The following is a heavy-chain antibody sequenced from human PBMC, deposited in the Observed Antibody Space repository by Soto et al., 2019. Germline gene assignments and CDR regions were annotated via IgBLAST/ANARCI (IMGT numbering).Heavy chain of an antibody. Sequence: SVKVSCKASGGTFSSYAISWVRQAPGQGLEWMGGIIPIFGTANYAQKFQGRVTITADESTSTAYMELSSLRSEDTAVYYCARDHRWGIAARPNAFDLWGQGTMVTVSS. J-gene: IGHJ3*01. D-gene: IGHD6-6*01. V-gene: IGHV1-69*13. CDR2: IIPIFGTA. CDR3: ARDHRWGIAARPNAFDL. CDR1: GGTFSSYA.